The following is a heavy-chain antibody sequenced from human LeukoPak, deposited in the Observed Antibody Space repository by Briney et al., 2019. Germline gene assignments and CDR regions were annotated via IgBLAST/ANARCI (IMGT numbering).Heavy chain of an antibody. J-gene: IGHJ4*02. V-gene: IGHV3-20*04. D-gene: IGHD3-10*01. CDR3: AREEGGSGSLDY. CDR2: INWNGGST. Sequence: GGSLRLSCAASGFTISSYSMNWVRQAPGKGLEWVSGINWNGGSTGYADSVKGRLTISRDNAKNSLYLQMNSLRAEDTALYYCAREEGGSGSLDYWGQGTLVTVSS. CDR1: GFTISSYS.